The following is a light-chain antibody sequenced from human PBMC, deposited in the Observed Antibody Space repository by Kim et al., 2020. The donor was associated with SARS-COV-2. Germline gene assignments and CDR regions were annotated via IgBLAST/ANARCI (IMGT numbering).Light chain of an antibody. CDR3: DARDSSLNGGE. J-gene: IGLJ3*02. CDR1: SSNIGNTY. V-gene: IGLV1-51*01. Sequence: QSVLTQPPSASGTPGQKVTISCSGSSSNIGNTYVTWYQQLPGTAPQLLIYDNNKRPSGIPDRFSGSKSGTSATLGISGLQTGDEADYYCDARDSSLNGGEFGGGTQLTVL. CDR2: DNN.